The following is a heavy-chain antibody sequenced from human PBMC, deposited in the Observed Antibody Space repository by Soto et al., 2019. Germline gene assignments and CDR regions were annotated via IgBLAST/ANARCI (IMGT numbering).Heavy chain of an antibody. CDR3: VSGPGTTADY. CDR2: TYYTGST. J-gene: IGHJ4*02. CDR1: GGSISSTRYY. Sequence: QLQLQESGPGLVKPSETLSLTCTVSGGSISSTRYYWGWIRQPPGKRLEWIGTTYYTGSTYYNPYLKSRVTISVDMSKNQFTLKVRSVTAADTAVYYCVSGPGTTADYWGQGTLVTVSS. D-gene: IGHD1-1*01. V-gene: IGHV4-39*01.